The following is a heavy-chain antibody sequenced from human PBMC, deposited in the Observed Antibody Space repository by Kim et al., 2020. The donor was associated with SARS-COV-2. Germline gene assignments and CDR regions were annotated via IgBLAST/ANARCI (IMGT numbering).Heavy chain of an antibody. J-gene: IGHJ4*02. V-gene: IGHV4-4*02. CDR3: ARDRPLYY. Sequence: SGSTNYTPSLKSRVTISGDKSKNQFSLTLSSVTAADTAVYYCARDRPLYYWGQGTLVTVSS. CDR2: SGST.